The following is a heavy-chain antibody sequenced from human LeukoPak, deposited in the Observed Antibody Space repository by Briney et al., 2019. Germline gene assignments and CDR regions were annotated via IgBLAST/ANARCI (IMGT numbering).Heavy chain of an antibody. CDR1: GFTFSSYA. CDR3: AKDPYNTAVANTNGWFDP. V-gene: IGHV3-23*01. J-gene: IGHJ5*02. D-gene: IGHD6-19*01. CDR2: ISGSGGNT. Sequence: GSLRLSCAASGFTFSSYAMSWVRRAPGKGLEWVSSISGSGGNTYYPQSVKGRFTISRDNSENTLYLQMDTLRADDTALYFCAKDPYNTAVANTNGWFDPWGQGTLVTVSS.